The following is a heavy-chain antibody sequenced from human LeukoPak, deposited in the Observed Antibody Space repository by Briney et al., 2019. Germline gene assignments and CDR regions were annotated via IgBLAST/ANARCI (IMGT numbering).Heavy chain of an antibody. CDR2: IWYDGSNK. V-gene: IGHV3-33*01. D-gene: IGHD3-3*01. CDR1: GFTFSSYG. J-gene: IGHJ6*03. Sequence: GRSLRLSCAASGFTFSSYGMHWVRQAPGKGLEWVAVIWYDGSNKYYADSVKGRFTISRDNSKNTLYLQMNSLRAEDTAIYYCARRPGVVIIGRNYYYYYYMDVWGKGTTVTVSS. CDR3: ARRPGVVIIGRNYYYYYYMDV.